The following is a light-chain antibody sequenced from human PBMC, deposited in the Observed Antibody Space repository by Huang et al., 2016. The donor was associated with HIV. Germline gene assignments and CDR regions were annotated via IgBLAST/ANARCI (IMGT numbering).Light chain of an antibody. CDR2: DTS. CDR1: QSVSNY. V-gene: IGKV3-11*01. Sequence: EIVLTQSPATVSLFPGERATLSCRASQSVSNYLAWYQQKPGQAPRLLIYDTSNRASGIPARFSGSGSGTDFTLTINNLEPDDFAVYYCQQRSVGLTFGGGTKVEIK. CDR3: QQRSVGLT. J-gene: IGKJ4*01.